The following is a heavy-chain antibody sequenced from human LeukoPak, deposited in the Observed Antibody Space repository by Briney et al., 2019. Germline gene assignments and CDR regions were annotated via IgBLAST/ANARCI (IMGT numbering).Heavy chain of an antibody. V-gene: IGHV3-23*01. CDR1: GFTFSSYA. Sequence: GGSLRLSCAASGFTFSSYAMSWVRQAPGKGLEWVSAISGSGGSTYYADSVKGRFTISRDNSKNTLYLQMNSLRAEDTAVYYCAKDPWRPSSGPYMDVWGKGTTVTVSS. CDR2: ISGSGGST. CDR3: AKDPWRPSSGPYMDV. D-gene: IGHD3-10*01. J-gene: IGHJ6*03.